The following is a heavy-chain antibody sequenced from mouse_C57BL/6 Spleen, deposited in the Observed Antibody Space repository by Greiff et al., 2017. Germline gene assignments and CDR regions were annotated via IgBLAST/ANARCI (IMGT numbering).Heavy chain of an antibody. J-gene: IGHJ1*03. D-gene: IGHD1-1*01. Sequence: QVQLQQSGAELVRPGSSVKLSCKASGYTFTSYWMHWVKQRPIQGLEWIGNIDPSDSETHYNQKFKDKATLTVDKSSSTAYMQLSSLTSEDSAVYYCALFITLDWYFDVWGTGTTVTVSS. CDR2: IDPSDSET. CDR3: ALFITLDWYFDV. CDR1: GYTFTSYW. V-gene: IGHV1-52*01.